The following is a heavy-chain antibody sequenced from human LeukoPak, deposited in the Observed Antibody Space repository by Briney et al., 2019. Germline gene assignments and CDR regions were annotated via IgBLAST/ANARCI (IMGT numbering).Heavy chain of an antibody. V-gene: IGHV3-7*01. Sequence: ETLSLTCAVYGGSFSGYYWSWIRQPPGKGLEWVANINLDGSEKDYVDSLKGRCTISRDDAKNSLYLQVNTLRAEDTAVYYCARDSEKSSSFAFDIWGQGTVVTVSS. CDR3: ARDSEKSSSFAFDI. D-gene: IGHD6-13*01. J-gene: IGHJ3*02. CDR2: INLDGSEK. CDR1: GGSFSGYY.